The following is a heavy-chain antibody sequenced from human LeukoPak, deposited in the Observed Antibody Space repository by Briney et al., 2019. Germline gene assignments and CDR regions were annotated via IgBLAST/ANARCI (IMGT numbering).Heavy chain of an antibody. CDR2: ISGNGGTT. V-gene: IGHV3-43*02. CDR3: AKAPGP. J-gene: IGHJ5*02. Sequence: GGSPRLSCAASGFTFDDYAMHWVRQAPGKGLEWVSLISGNGGTTSYADSVKGRFTISRDNSKNSLYLQMNSLTTEDTALYYCAKAPGPWGQGTLVTVSS. CDR1: GFTFDDYA.